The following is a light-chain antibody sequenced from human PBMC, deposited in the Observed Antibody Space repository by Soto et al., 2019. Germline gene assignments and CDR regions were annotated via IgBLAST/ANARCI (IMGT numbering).Light chain of an antibody. J-gene: IGLJ1*01. CDR2: SNN. V-gene: IGLV1-44*01. CDR3: AAWDDSLNVLYV. Sequence: QSVLTQPPSASGTPGQRVTISCSGSSSNIGSNTVNWYQQLPGTAPKLLIYSNNQRPSGVPDRFSGSKSSTSASLAISGLQSEDEADYYCAAWDDSLNVLYVFGTGTKITVL. CDR1: SSNIGSNT.